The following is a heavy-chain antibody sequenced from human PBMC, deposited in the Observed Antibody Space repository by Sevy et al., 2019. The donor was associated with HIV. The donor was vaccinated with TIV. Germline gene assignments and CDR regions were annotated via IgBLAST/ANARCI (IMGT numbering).Heavy chain of an antibody. CDR1: GVSVTSDTYY. CDR2: VYHTGST. CDR3: AREPYFFDKSGYFWDY. V-gene: IGHV4-61*01. J-gene: IGHJ4*02. D-gene: IGHD3-22*01. Sequence: SETLSLTCAFSGVSVTSDTYYWSWIRQPPGKGLEWIGYVYHTGSTNYSPSFKSRVTISIDTSKNQFSLRLFSVAAADMAMYYCAREPYFFDKSGYFWDYWGQGILVTVSS.